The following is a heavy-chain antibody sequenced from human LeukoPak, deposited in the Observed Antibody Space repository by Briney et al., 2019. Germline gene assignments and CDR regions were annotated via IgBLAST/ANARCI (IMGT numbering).Heavy chain of an antibody. CDR2: IYTSGST. Sequence: SETLSLTCTVSGGSISSYYWSWIRQPAGKGLEWIGRIYTSGSTNYNPSLKSRVTMSVDTSKNQFSLKLSSVTAADTAVYYCARRTLGSFAGRYYYYYYMDVWGKGTTVTVS. CDR1: GGSISSYY. D-gene: IGHD1-26*01. J-gene: IGHJ6*03. CDR3: ARRTLGSFAGRYYYYYYMDV. V-gene: IGHV4-4*07.